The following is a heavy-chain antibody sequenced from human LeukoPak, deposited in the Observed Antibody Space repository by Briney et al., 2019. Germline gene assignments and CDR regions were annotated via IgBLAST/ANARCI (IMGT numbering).Heavy chain of an antibody. CDR3: ARGSGVRFRDLGY. V-gene: IGHV4-59*12. CDR2: IYYSGST. J-gene: IGHJ4*02. Sequence: PSETLSLTCAVYGGSFSGYYWSWIRQPPGKGLEWIGYIYYSGSTNYNPSLKSRVTISVDKSKNQFSLKLSSVTAADTAVYYCARGSGVRFRDLGYWGQGTLVTVSS. D-gene: IGHD6-19*01. CDR1: GGSFSGYY.